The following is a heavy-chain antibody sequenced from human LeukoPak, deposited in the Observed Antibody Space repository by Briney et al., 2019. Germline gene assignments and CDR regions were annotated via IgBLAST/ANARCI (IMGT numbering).Heavy chain of an antibody. V-gene: IGHV4-4*07. D-gene: IGHD5-18*01. CDR1: GDSISGFY. Sequence: SETLSLTCTVSGDSISGFYWSWIRQPSGKGLEWIGRINTSGSTNYKPSLKSRATMSVDTSKNQFSLKLSPVTAADTAVYYCARDRSYGPDHWGQGTLVTVSS. CDR3: ARDRSYGPDH. J-gene: IGHJ4*02. CDR2: INTSGST.